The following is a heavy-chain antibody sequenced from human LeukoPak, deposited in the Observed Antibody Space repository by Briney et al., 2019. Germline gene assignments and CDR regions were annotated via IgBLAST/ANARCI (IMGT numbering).Heavy chain of an antibody. CDR1: GFTFSSYA. CDR2: IYSGGST. Sequence: GGSLRLSCAASGFTFSSYAMSWVRQAPGKGLVWVSVIYSGGSTYYADSVKGRFTISRDNSKNTLYLQMNSLRAEDTAVYYCAREEGPLDYWGQGTLVTVSS. V-gene: IGHV3-66*01. CDR3: AREEGPLDY. J-gene: IGHJ4*02.